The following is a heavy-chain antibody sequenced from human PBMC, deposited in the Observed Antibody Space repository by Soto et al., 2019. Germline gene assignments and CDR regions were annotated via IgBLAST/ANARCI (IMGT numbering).Heavy chain of an antibody. CDR3: EGVQGWQTALDH. D-gene: IGHD3-3*02. CDR2: IYPPDSDT. CDR1: GYPFTTYW. Sequence: PGESLKISCQISGYPFTTYWIGWVRQMPGKGLEWMGKIYPPDSDTRYSPSFQGQVTMSVDKSISTAYLQWSSLRASDTAMSSDEGVQGWQTALDHGGQGTLVTVSS. J-gene: IGHJ4*02. V-gene: IGHV5-51*01.